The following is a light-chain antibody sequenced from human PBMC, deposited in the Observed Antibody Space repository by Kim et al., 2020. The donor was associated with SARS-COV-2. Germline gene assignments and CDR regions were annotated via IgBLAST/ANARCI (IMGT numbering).Light chain of an antibody. CDR3: QVWDSSSDHWV. CDR1: NIGSKS. V-gene: IGLV3-21*04. J-gene: IGLJ3*02. Sequence: SYELTQPPSVSVAPGKTARITCGGNNIGSKSVHWYQQKPGQAPVLVIYYDSDRPSGIPERFSGSNSGNTATLTISRVEPGDEADYYCQVWDSSSDHWVFGGGTKLTVL. CDR2: YDS.